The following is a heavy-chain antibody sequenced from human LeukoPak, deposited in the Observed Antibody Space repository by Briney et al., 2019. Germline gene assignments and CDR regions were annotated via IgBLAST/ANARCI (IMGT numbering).Heavy chain of an antibody. CDR2: IRSKAYGGTT. CDR3: TRDPFKSGYSNHDY. V-gene: IGHV3-49*04. D-gene: IGHD4-11*01. J-gene: IGHJ4*02. Sequence: GGSLRLSCTASGFTFGDYAMSWVRQAPGKGLEWVGFIRSKAYGGTTEYAASVKGRFTISRDDSKSIAYLQMNSLKTEDTAVYYCTRDPFKSGYSNHDYWGQGTLVTVSS. CDR1: GFTFGDYA.